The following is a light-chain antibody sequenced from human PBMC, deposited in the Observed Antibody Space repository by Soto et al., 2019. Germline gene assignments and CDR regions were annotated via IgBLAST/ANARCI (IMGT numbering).Light chain of an antibody. J-gene: IGKJ5*01. Sequence: DIQLYQSAYSLSASVGDRVTLTCLASQSISNYLYWYQQKPGEAPNLLIHAASSLQSGVPPRFSGSGSGTDFTLTISSLQPEDFATYFCQQSYRNPITFGQGTLLEIK. CDR1: QSISNY. V-gene: IGKV1-39*01. CDR3: QQSYRNPIT. CDR2: AAS.